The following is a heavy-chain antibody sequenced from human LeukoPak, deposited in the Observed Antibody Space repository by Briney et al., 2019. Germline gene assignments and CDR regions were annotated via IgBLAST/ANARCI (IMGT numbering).Heavy chain of an antibody. CDR3: ARDGRVTVGATRYGY. CDR2: IKQDGSEK. D-gene: IGHD1-26*01. Sequence: GGSLILSCVSSGFTFSNHWMSWVRQAPGKGLEWVANIKQDGSEKYYVDSLKGRFTISRDNAMNSLYLQMNSLRAEDTAVYYCARDGRVTVGATRYGYWGQGTLVTVSS. CDR1: GFTFSNHW. V-gene: IGHV3-7*01. J-gene: IGHJ4*02.